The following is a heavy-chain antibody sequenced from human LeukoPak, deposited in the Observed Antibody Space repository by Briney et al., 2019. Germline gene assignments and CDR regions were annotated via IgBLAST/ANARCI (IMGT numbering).Heavy chain of an antibody. CDR1: GGSISSSIYY. CDR3: ARDSVPAARWWRPFDY. D-gene: IGHD2-2*01. Sequence: PSETLSLTCTVSGGSISSSIYYWGWIRQPPGKGLEWIGSFYYSGSTYYNPSLKSRVTILLDTSKNQISLKLSSVTAADTAVYYCARDSVPAARWWRPFDYWGQGTLVTVSS. J-gene: IGHJ4*02. CDR2: FYYSGST. V-gene: IGHV4-39*07.